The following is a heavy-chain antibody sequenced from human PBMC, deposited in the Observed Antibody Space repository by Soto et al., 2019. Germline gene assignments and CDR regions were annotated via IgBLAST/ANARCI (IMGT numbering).Heavy chain of an antibody. CDR1: GGSISDYQ. D-gene: IGHD3-16*02. CDR2: IYYSGRT. CDR3: ARMRGLGEISPYFDY. Sequence: QVQLQESGPGLVRPSETLSLTCSVSGGSISDYQWNWIRQSPGKGLEWIGYIYYSGRTNYNPSLKIRVTISLDTSTKQFSLRLRSVTAADTAVYYCARMRGLGEISPYFDYCGQGTLVTVSS. J-gene: IGHJ4*02. V-gene: IGHV4-59*01.